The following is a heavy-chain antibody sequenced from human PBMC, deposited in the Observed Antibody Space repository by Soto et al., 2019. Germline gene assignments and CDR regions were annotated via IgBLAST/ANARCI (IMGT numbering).Heavy chain of an antibody. J-gene: IGHJ4*02. CDR3: AKDSGRKWELLGGFDY. CDR2: ISYDGSNK. CDR1: GFTFSSYG. Sequence: PGGSLRLSCAASGFTFSSYGMHWVRQAPGKGLEWVAVISYDGSNKYYADSVKGRFTISRDNSKNTLYLQMNSLRAEDTAVYYCAKDSGRKWELLGGFDYWGQGTLVTVSS. D-gene: IGHD1-26*01. V-gene: IGHV3-30*18.